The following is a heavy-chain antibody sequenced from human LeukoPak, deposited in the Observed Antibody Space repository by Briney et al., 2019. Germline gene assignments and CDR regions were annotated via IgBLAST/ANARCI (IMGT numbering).Heavy chain of an antibody. D-gene: IGHD6-19*01. CDR3: AKGLHPSGWLPFDY. J-gene: IGHJ4*02. V-gene: IGHV3-23*01. CDR1: GFTFSNYA. Sequence: GGSLRLSCAASGFTFSNYAMTWVRQAPGKGLEWVSGISGSGYPTYYADSVKGRFTISRDNSRNMVDLEMSSLRAEDTAVYHCAKGLHPSGWLPFDYWGQGILVTVSS. CDR2: ISGSGYPT.